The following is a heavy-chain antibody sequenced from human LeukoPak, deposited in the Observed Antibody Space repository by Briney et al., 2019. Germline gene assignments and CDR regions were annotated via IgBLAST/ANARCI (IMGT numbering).Heavy chain of an antibody. Sequence: ASVKVSCKASGGTFSSYAISWVRQAPGQGLEWMGGIIPIFGTANYAQKFQGRVTITADKSTGTAYMELSSLRSEDTAVYYCGVGGYDLPYYYYYYMDVWGKGTTVTVSS. CDR2: IIPIFGTA. J-gene: IGHJ6*03. CDR1: GGTFSSYA. V-gene: IGHV1-69*06. D-gene: IGHD5-12*01. CDR3: GVGGYDLPYYYYYYMDV.